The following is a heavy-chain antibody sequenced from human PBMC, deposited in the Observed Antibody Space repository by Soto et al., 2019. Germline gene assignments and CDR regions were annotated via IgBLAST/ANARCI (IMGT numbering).Heavy chain of an antibody. CDR2: IIPIFGTA. V-gene: IGHV1-69*06. Sequence: ASVKVSCKASGGTFSSYAISWVRQAPGQGLEWMGGIIPIFGTANYAQKFQGRVTITADKSTSTAYMELSSLRSEDTAVYYCARAVELGYCTNGVCSHYYYYGMDVWGQGTTVTVSS. D-gene: IGHD2-8*01. J-gene: IGHJ6*02. CDR3: ARAVELGYCTNGVCSHYYYYGMDV. CDR1: GGTFSSYA.